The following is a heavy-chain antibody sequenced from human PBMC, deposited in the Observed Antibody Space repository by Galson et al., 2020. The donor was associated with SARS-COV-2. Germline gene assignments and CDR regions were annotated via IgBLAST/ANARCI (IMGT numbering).Heavy chain of an antibody. Sequence: SETLSLTCTVSGYSINSGYYWAWIRQSPGQGLECIGSIRHSGSNYYNPSLKSRVTMSVDTSKNQFSLNLSSVTAADTAIYYCARDSSGWFLYWGQGILVTVSS. CDR1: GYSINSGYY. D-gene: IGHD6-19*01. J-gene: IGHJ4*02. CDR2: IRHSGSN. V-gene: IGHV4-38-2*02. CDR3: ARDSSGWFLY.